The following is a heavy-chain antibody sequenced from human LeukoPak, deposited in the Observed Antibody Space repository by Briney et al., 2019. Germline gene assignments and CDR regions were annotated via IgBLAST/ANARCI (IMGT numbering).Heavy chain of an antibody. CDR3: ARDWYDSSGLLYYFDY. Sequence: SVKVSCKASGGTFSSYAISGVRQAPGQGLEWMGRIIPILGIANYAQKFQGRVTITADKSTSTAYMELSSLRSEDTAVYYCARDWYDSSGLLYYFDYWGQGTLVTVSS. V-gene: IGHV1-69*04. J-gene: IGHJ4*02. CDR1: GGTFSSYA. D-gene: IGHD3-22*01. CDR2: IIPILGIA.